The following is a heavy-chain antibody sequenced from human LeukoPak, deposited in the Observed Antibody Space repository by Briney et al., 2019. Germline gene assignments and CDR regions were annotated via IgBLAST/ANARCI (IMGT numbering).Heavy chain of an antibody. CDR3: AKRGRSDTIAPTYFDY. CDR1: GCTFSSYA. V-gene: IGHV3-23*01. D-gene: IGHD3-16*01. Sequence: GGSLRLSCAASGCTFSSYAMTWVRQAPGKGLEWVSGMTAGGGRTYYSDSVKGRFTISRDTAKNTLYLQVNSRRADATAVYYCAKRGRSDTIAPTYFDYWGQGTLVTVSS. J-gene: IGHJ4*02. CDR2: MTAGGGRT.